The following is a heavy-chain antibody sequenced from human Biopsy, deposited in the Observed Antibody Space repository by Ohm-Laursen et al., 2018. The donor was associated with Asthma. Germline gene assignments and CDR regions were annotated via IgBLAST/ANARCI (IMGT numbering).Heavy chain of an antibody. Sequence: VTLSLTCGVYRGSLRVYVWSWIRQPPGKGLEWIGESNQGGSPTFNPSLKSRVTISRDTSKNQLSLKLRSVTAADTAVYYCASGPEWYGLDVWGQGTTVTVSS. CDR3: ASGPEWYGLDV. CDR2: SNQGGSP. D-gene: IGHD3-3*01. V-gene: IGHV4-34*01. CDR1: RGSLRVYV. J-gene: IGHJ6*02.